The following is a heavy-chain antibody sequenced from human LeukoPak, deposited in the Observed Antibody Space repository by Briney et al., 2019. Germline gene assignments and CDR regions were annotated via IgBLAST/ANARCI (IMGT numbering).Heavy chain of an antibody. V-gene: IGHV1-2*02. CDR1: GYTFTGYY. Sequence: ASVKVSCKASGYTFTGYYMHWVRQAPGQGLEWMGWINPNSGGTNYAQKFQGRVTMTRDTSISTAYMELRSLRSDDTAVYYCARAGSPSGSYSEFDYWGQGTLVTVSS. D-gene: IGHD1-26*01. J-gene: IGHJ4*02. CDR3: ARAGSPSGSYSEFDY. CDR2: INPNSGGT.